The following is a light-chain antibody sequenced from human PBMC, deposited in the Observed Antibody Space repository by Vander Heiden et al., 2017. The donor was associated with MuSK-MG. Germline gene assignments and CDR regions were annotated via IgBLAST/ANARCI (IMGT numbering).Light chain of an antibody. CDR1: QSVSSY. J-gene: IGKJ4*01. CDR3: QQRSNWPRT. V-gene: IGKV3-11*01. Sequence: EIVFTQSPATLACSPGERATLSCRASQSVSSYLAWYQQKPGQAPRLLIYDASNRATGIPARFSGSGSGTDFTLTISILEPEDFAVYYCQQRSNWPRTFGGGTKVEIK. CDR2: DAS.